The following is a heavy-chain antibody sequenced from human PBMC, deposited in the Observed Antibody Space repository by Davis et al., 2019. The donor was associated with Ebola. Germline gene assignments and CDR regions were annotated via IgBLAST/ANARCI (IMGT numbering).Heavy chain of an antibody. CDR2: LYVGGDT. D-gene: IGHD2-8*02. Sequence: GESLKISCAASGFTVNSNYMTWVRQAPGKGLQWVSVLYVGGDTFYADSVKGRFTISRDTSKNTLYLQMNSLRVDDTAVYYCARDAVGYASEAMDVWGQGTTVTVSS. CDR3: ARDAVGYASEAMDV. CDR1: GFTVNSNY. J-gene: IGHJ6*02. V-gene: IGHV3-66*01.